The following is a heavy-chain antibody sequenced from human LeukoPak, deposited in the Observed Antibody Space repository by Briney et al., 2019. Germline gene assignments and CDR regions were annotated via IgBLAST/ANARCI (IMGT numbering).Heavy chain of an antibody. CDR3: ARVSYYPHDAFDI. D-gene: IGHD1-26*01. J-gene: IGHJ3*02. V-gene: IGHV3-7*01. CDR2: IDQDGSQK. CDR1: GFTFNKYW. Sequence: GGSLRLSCVDSGFTFNKYWMSWVRQAPGKGLEWVANIDQDGSQKYYVDSVKGRFTISRDNAKSSVFLQMNSLRAEDTALYYCARVSYYPHDAFDIWGQGTMVTVSS.